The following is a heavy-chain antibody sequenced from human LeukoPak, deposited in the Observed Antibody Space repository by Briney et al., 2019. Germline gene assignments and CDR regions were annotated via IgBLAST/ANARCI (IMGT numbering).Heavy chain of an antibody. CDR2: IIPIFGKG. Sequence: SGKLSCKASGGTFSSYAIGWVRQAPGQGLEWRVGIIPIFGKGNYAQKFQGRVTITADESTSTAYMELTILSSEDAGVYYRAQNGAEAWDYWGQGTLVTVSS. D-gene: IGHD2-8*01. V-gene: IGHV1-69*13. CDR3: AQNGAEAWDY. CDR1: GGTFSSYA. J-gene: IGHJ4*02.